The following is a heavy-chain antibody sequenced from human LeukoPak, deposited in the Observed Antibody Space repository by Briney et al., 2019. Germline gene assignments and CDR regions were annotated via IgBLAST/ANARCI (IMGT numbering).Heavy chain of an antibody. J-gene: IGHJ4*02. CDR3: AKSRDPPDY. D-gene: IGHD2-21*02. V-gene: IGHV3-23*01. CDR1: GFTFSSYA. CDR2: ISGSGGNT. Sequence: PGGSLRLSCAASGFTFSSYAMSWVRQAPGKGLEWVSVISGSGGNTYYADSVKGRFTISRDNSKNTLYLQLNSLRAEDTAVYYCAKSRDPPDYWGQGTLVTVSS.